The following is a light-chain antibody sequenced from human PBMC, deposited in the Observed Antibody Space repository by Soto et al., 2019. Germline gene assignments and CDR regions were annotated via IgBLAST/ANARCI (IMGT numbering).Light chain of an antibody. CDR1: QSVSSN. V-gene: IGKV3-15*01. J-gene: IGKJ4*01. Sequence: EIVMTHSPATLSVSPWERSALSCRASQSVSSNLAWYQQKPGQAPRLLIYGASTRATGIPARFSGSGSGTDFTLTITRLEPEDFAVYYCQQYGSSHLTLGGGTKVDIK. CDR2: GAS. CDR3: QQYGSSHLT.